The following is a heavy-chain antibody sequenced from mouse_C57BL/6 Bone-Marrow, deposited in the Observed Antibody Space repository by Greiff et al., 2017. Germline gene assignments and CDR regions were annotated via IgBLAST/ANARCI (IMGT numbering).Heavy chain of an antibody. D-gene: IGHD4-1*01. CDR1: GYTFTSYW. Sequence: QVQLKQPGAELVKPGASVKLSCKASGYTFTSYWMHWVKQRPGRGLEWIGGIDPNSGGTKYNEKFKSKATLTVDQPSSTAYMQLSSLTSADSAVYYCARRLVDDWGQGTTLTGAS. V-gene: IGHV1-72*01. CDR3: ARRLVDD. J-gene: IGHJ2*01. CDR2: IDPNSGGT.